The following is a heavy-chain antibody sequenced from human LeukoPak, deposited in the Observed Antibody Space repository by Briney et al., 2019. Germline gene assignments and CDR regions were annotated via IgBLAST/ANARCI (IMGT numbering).Heavy chain of an antibody. J-gene: IGHJ4*02. CDR2: ISSSGSTI. CDR3: ARGAFRDGYNYYFDY. Sequence: GGSLRLSCAASGFTFSSYEMNWVRQAPGKGLEWVSYISSSGSTIYYADSVKGRFTISRDNAKNSLYLQMNSLRAEDTAVYYCARGAFRDGYNYYFDYWGQGTLVTVSS. CDR1: GFTFSSYE. V-gene: IGHV3-48*03. D-gene: IGHD5-24*01.